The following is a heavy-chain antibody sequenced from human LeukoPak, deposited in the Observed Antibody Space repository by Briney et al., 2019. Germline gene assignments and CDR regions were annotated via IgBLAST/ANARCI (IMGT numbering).Heavy chain of an antibody. CDR2: ITESGNIE. CDR1: GFAFSSFA. V-gene: IGHV3-48*03. CDR3: SRTPPRRDDY. Sequence: GGSLTLSCTASGFAFSSFAMNWVRQAPGKGLEWVSFITESGNIEKYADSVKSQFSISKNNAKDSVYLQMNSLRAEDKAFYYCSRTPPRRDDYWGQGTLVTVSS. J-gene: IGHJ4*02.